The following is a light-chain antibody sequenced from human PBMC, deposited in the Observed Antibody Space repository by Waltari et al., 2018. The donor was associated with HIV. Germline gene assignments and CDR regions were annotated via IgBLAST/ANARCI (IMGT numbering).Light chain of an antibody. Sequence: QSVLTQPPSASGTPGPRVTISCSGSGPNIGTRPVNWYQQLAGSAPKLLIYRSDLRPSGVPDRFSGSKSATSASLAISGLQSEDEATYYCASWDDSLNGVIFGGGTELTVL. CDR1: GPNIGTRP. V-gene: IGLV1-44*01. J-gene: IGLJ2*01. CDR3: ASWDDSLNGVI. CDR2: RSD.